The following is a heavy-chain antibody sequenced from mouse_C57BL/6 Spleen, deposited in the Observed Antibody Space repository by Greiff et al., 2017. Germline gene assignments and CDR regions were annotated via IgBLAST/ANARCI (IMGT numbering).Heavy chain of an antibody. CDR2: IYPGSGST. Sequence: QVQLQQSGAELVKPGASVKMSCKASGYTFTSYWITWVKQRPGQGLEWIGDIYPGSGSTNYNEKFKSKATLTVDTSSSTAYMQLSSLTSEDSAVYYGARGFYGSSPYYFDYWGQGTTLTVSS. CDR3: ARGFYGSSPYYFDY. D-gene: IGHD1-1*01. J-gene: IGHJ2*01. V-gene: IGHV1-55*01. CDR1: GYTFTSYW.